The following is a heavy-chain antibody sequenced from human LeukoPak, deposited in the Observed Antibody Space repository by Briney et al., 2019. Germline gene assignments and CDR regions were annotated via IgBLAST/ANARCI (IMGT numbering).Heavy chain of an antibody. J-gene: IGHJ4*02. Sequence: GGSLRLSCAASGFTFSSYAMSWVRQAPGKGLEWVSAISGSGGSTYYADSVKGRFTISRDNSKNTLYLQMNSLRAEDTAVYYCAKAKKDCSGCSCYYFDYWGQGTLVTVSS. CDR3: AKAKKDCSGCSCYYFDY. CDR1: GFTFSSYA. V-gene: IGHV3-23*01. CDR2: ISGSGGST. D-gene: IGHD2-15*01.